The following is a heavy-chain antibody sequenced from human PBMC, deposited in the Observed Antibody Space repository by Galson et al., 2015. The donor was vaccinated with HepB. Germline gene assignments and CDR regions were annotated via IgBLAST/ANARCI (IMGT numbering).Heavy chain of an antibody. CDR1: GFTFSSYS. Sequence: SLRLSCAASGFTFSSYSMNWVRQAPGKGLEWVSAISGSGGSTYYADSVKGRFTISRDNSKNTLYLQMNSLRAEDTAVYYCAKGGAYCGGDCYSVFDYWGQGTLVTVSS. J-gene: IGHJ4*02. D-gene: IGHD2-21*02. CDR3: AKGGAYCGGDCYSVFDY. CDR2: ISGSGGST. V-gene: IGHV3-23*01.